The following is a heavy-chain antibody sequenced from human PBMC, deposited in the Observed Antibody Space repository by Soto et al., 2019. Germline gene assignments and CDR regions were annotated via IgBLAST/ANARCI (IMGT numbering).Heavy chain of an antibody. J-gene: IGHJ5*02. CDR1: GGSITSSSYY. CDR2: IYYSGST. Sequence: SETLSLTCTVSGGSITSSSYYWGWIRQPPGKGLERIGSIYYSGSTYYNPSLKSRVTISLDTSKNQFSLKLSSVTAADTAVYYCARYYFHTGGYSNLFDPWGQGTLVTVSS. CDR3: ARYYFHTGGYSNLFDP. D-gene: IGHD3-22*01. V-gene: IGHV4-39*07.